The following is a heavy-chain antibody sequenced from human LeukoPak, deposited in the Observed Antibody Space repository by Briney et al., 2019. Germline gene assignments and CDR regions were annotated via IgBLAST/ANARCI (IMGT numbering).Heavy chain of an antibody. CDR1: GYTFTSYG. J-gene: IGHJ6*02. CDR3: VREVTMVRGVITFYHCNGMDV. D-gene: IGHD3-10*01. CDR2: ISAYNGYT. V-gene: IGHV1-18*01. Sequence: ASVKVSCKASGYTFTSYGISWVRQAPGQGLEWMGWISAYNGYTNYAQNFQGRVTMTTDASTSTAYMELRSLRSDDTAVYYCVREVTMVRGVITFYHCNGMDVWGQGTAVTVSS.